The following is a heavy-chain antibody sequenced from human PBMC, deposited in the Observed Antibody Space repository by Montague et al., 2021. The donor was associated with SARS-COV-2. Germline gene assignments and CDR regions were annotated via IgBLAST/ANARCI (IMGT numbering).Heavy chain of an antibody. CDR3: ARDGYNAHQNYWYFDL. V-gene: IGHV4-59*12. Sequence: SETLSLTCTVSGGSISTYYWSWIRQPPGKGLEGIGYIYYSGSTNYSPSLKSRVTISVDTSKNQFSLKLISATAADTAVYYCARDGYNAHQNYWYFDLWGRGTLVTVSS. J-gene: IGHJ2*01. D-gene: IGHD5-24*01. CDR2: IYYSGST. CDR1: GGSISTYY.